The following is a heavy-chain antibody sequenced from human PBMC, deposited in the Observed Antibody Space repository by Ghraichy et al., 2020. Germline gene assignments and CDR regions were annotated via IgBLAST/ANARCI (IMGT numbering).Heavy chain of an antibody. Sequence: ASVKVSCKASGYTFTCYGIFWVRQAPGQGLEWMGWMSVDNGDTNYVEKFQDRVTMTTDTSTSTAYMELRSLRSDDTAVYYCARARDPYSSSSGAYWGQGTLVTVSS. V-gene: IGHV1-18*01. CDR2: MSVDNGDT. D-gene: IGHD6-6*01. J-gene: IGHJ4*02. CDR3: ARARDPYSSSSGAY. CDR1: GYTFTCYG.